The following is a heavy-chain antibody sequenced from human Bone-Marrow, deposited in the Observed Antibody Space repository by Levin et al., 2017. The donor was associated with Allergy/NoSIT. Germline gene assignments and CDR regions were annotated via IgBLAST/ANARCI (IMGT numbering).Heavy chain of an antibody. D-gene: IGHD2-15*01. Sequence: GESLKISCAASGFTFTSYWMNWVRQAPGKGLEWVANIKQDGSDKYYVDSVKGRFTISRDNAKSSLYLQMNSLRAEDTAVYYCTRGRYCGGGSCYGDYWGQGTLVTVSS. CDR2: IKQDGSDK. J-gene: IGHJ4*01. CDR3: TRGRYCGGGSCYGDY. V-gene: IGHV3-7*03. CDR1: GFTFTSYW.